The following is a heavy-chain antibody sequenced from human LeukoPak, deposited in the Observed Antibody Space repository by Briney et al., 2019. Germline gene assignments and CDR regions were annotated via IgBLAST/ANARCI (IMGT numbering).Heavy chain of an antibody. CDR3: ARVDTAMVRYFDY. Sequence: ASVKVSCKVSGYTFTGYYMHWVRQAPGQGLEWMGWINPNSGGTNYAQKFQGRVTMTRDTSISTAYMELSRLRSDDTAVYYCARVDTAMVRYFDYWGQGTLVTVSS. D-gene: IGHD5-18*01. CDR2: INPNSGGT. V-gene: IGHV1-2*02. CDR1: GYTFTGYY. J-gene: IGHJ4*02.